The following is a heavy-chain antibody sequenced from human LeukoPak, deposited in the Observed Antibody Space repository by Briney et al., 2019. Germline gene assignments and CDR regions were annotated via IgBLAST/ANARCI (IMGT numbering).Heavy chain of an antibody. D-gene: IGHD3-22*01. CDR3: ARDATTYYYDSSGYYSYYFDY. J-gene: IGHJ4*02. V-gene: IGHV1-69*04. Sequence: SVKVSCKASGGTFSSYAISWVRQAPGQGLEWMGRIIPILGIANYAQKFQGRVTITADKSTSTAYMELSSLRSEDTAVYYCARDATTYYYDSSGYYSYYFDYWGQGTLVTVSS. CDR1: GGTFSSYA. CDR2: IIPILGIA.